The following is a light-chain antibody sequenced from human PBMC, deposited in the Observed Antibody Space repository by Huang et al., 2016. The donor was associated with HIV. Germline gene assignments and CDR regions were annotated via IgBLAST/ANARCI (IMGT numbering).Light chain of an antibody. CDR2: AAS. CDR1: QTITTY. CDR3: QQSYSSLLS. J-gene: IGKJ4*01. V-gene: IGKV1-39*01. Sequence: DIQMTQSPSSLSASVGDRVIMTCRASQTITTYVNWYQQRPGKAPKLLIYAASSLQSWVPSRFSGSGSGTDFTLTISSLQPEDVATYYCQQSYSSLLSFGGGTKVAIK.